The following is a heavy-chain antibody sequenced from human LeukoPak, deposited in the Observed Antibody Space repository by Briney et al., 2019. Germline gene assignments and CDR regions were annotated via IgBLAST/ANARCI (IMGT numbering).Heavy chain of an antibody. CDR1: GFTFSTYG. V-gene: IGHV3-33*01. CDR2: IWYDGSNK. Sequence: GSLRLSCTASGFTFSTYGMHWVRQAPGKGLEWVAFIWYDGSNKYYADSVKGRFTISGDISENTLYLQMNSLRAEDTAVYYCARDRGRQWLVNAFDIWGQGTMVTVSS. J-gene: IGHJ3*02. D-gene: IGHD6-19*01. CDR3: ARDRGRQWLVNAFDI.